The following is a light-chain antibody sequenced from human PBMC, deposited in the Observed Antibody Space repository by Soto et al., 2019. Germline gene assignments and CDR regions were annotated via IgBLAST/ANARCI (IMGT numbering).Light chain of an antibody. V-gene: IGKV3-20*01. Sequence: EIVLTQSPDTLSLSPGERATLSCRASQSVSSSYLAWYQQTPGQAPRLLIYGTSNRPTGIPDRFSGSGSGTDFTRTISRLEPEDFAVYYCQQYGNSRWTSGQGTKVAIK. CDR1: QSVSSSY. CDR2: GTS. J-gene: IGKJ1*01. CDR3: QQYGNSRWT.